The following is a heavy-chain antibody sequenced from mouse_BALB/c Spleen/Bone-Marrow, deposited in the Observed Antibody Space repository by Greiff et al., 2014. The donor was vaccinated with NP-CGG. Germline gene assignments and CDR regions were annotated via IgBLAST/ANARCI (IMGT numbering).Heavy chain of an antibody. CDR1: GYSITSDYA. V-gene: IGHV3-2*02. J-gene: IGHJ1*01. Sequence: EVQLQQSGPGLVKPSQSLSLTCTVTGYSITSDYAWNWIRQFPGNKLEWMGYVSYSGSTSYNPSLKSRISITRDTSKNQFFLQLNSVTTEGTATYYCARDDYGVWGAGTTVTVSS. CDR3: ARDDYGV. CDR2: VSYSGST. D-gene: IGHD2-4*01.